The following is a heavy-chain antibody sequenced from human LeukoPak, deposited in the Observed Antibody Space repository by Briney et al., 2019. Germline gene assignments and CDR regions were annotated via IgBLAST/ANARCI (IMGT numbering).Heavy chain of an antibody. J-gene: IGHJ4*02. Sequence: GGSLRLSCAASGFTFSSYAMSWVRQAPGKGLEWVSAFSGSGGSTYYADSVKGRFTISRDNSKNTLYLQMNSLRAEDTALYYCAKRHSSSWYFWGQGTLVTASS. CDR2: FSGSGGST. CDR1: GFTFSSYA. CDR3: AKRHSSSWYF. V-gene: IGHV3-23*01. D-gene: IGHD6-13*01.